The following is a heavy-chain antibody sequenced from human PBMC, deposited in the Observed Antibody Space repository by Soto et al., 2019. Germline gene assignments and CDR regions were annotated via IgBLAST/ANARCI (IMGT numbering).Heavy chain of an antibody. J-gene: IGHJ5*02. D-gene: IGHD2-2*01. CDR2: IYYSGTT. CDR1: WGPPSRGGLL. V-gene: IGHV4-31*02. CDR3: ARCSLVVVPAPGFDP. Sequence: TLSLPWTVSWGPPSRGGLLRGWVPPHPGKGLEWIGYIYYSGTTYYNPSLKSRVTISVDTSKNQFSLKLSSVSAADTALYYCARCSLVVVPAPGFDPWGRGTLVTVSS.